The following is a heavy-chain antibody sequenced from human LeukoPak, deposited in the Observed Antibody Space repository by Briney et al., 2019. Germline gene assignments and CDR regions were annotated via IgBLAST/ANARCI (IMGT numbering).Heavy chain of an antibody. CDR2: ISWNSGSI. J-gene: IGHJ3*02. Sequence: SLRLSCAASGFTFDDYAMHWVRQAPGKGLEWVSGISWNSGSIGYADSVKGRFTISRDNAKNSLYLQMNSLRAEDMALYYCAKDIGVTPVGAFDIWGQGTMVTVSS. CDR3: AKDIGVTPVGAFDI. CDR1: GFTFDDYA. V-gene: IGHV3-9*03. D-gene: IGHD2-21*02.